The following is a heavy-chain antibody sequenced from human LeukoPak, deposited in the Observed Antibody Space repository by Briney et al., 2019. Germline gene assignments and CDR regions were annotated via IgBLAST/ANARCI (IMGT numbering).Heavy chain of an antibody. CDR3: ATTKRFCANGVCYTSSSYYFDY. CDR1: GFTFSSYA. CDR2: ISGSAGST. J-gene: IGHJ4*02. V-gene: IGHV3-23*01. D-gene: IGHD2-8*01. Sequence: GGSLRLSCAASGFTFSSYAMSWVRQAPGKGLEWVSAISGSAGSTYYADSVNGRFTISRDNSKNTLHLQMNSLRAEDTAVYYCATTKRFCANGVCYTSSSYYFDYWGQGTLVTVCS.